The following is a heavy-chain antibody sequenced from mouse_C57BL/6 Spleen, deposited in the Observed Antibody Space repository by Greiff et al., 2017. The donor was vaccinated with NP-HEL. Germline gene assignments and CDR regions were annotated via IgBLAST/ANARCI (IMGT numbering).Heavy chain of an antibody. J-gene: IGHJ4*01. CDR2: INPSTGGT. CDR1: GYSFTGYY. V-gene: IGHV1-42*01. Sequence: VQLQQSGPELVKPGASVKISCKASGYSFTGYYMNWVKQSPEKSLEWIGEINPSTGGTTYNQKFKAKATLTVDKSSSTAYMQLKSLTSEDSAVYYCARHDYDPFYAMDYWGQGTSVTVSS. D-gene: IGHD2-4*01. CDR3: ARHDYDPFYAMDY.